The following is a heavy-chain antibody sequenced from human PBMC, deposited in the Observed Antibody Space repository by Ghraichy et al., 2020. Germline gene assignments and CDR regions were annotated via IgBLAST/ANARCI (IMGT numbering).Heavy chain of an antibody. V-gene: IGHV3-15*01. J-gene: IGHJ4*02. CDR3: TTGLRYIVGGTGDDY. CDR2: IKSKTDGGTT. Sequence: GGSLRLSCAASGFTFSNAWMSWVRQAPGKGLEWVGRIKSKTDGGTTDYAAPVKGRFTISRDNSKNTLYLQMDSLKTEDTAVYYGTTGLRYIVGGTGDDYWGQGPLVPVS. D-gene: IGHD1-26*01. CDR1: GFTFSNAW.